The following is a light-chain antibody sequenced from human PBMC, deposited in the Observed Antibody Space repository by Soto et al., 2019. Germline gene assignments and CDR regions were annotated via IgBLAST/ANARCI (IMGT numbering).Light chain of an antibody. Sequence: ENVLTQSPGMVSLSPGEGVTLSCRASQSVSASYFAWYQQRPGQAPRLLIYGAYNRATGIPDRFSGTGFGRDFTLTISSLEPEDFVVYYCHQYGTSPCTFGQGTKLEIK. J-gene: IGKJ2*02. CDR3: HQYGTSPCT. CDR2: GAY. V-gene: IGKV3-20*01. CDR1: QSVSASY.